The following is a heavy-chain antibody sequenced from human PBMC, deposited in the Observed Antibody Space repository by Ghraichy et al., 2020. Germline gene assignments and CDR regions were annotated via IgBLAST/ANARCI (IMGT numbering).Heavy chain of an antibody. V-gene: IGHV4-4*02. CDR1: GGSISSSNW. Sequence: SETLSLTCAVSGGSISSSNWWSWVRQPPGKGLEWIGEIYHSGSTNYNPSLKSRVTISVDKSKNQFSLKLSSVTAADTAVYYCARALYGSGSYFDYWGQGTLVTVSS. J-gene: IGHJ4*02. D-gene: IGHD3-10*01. CDR2: IYHSGST. CDR3: ARALYGSGSYFDY.